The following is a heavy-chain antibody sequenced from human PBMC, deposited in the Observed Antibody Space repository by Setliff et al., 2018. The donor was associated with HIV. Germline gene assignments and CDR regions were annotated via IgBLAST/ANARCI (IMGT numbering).Heavy chain of an antibody. CDR1: GFTFSSYA. Sequence: PGGSLRLSCAASGFTFSSYAMSWVRQAPGKGLEWVTTISGSGGAIHYADSVKGRFTISRDNSKNTVHLQMNSLRAEDTAVYYCAKSSWWEPRAYWGQGTLVTVSS. J-gene: IGHJ4*02. CDR3: AKSSWWEPRAY. D-gene: IGHD2-15*01. V-gene: IGHV3-23*01. CDR2: ISGSGGAI.